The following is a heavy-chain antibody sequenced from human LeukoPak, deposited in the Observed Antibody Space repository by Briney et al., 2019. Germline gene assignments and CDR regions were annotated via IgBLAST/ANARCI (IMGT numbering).Heavy chain of an antibody. V-gene: IGHV1-69*01. J-gene: IGHJ4*02. CDR1: GGTFSSYA. D-gene: IGHD3-3*01. Sequence: SVKVSCKASGGTFSSYAISWVRRAPGQGLEWMGGIIPIFGTANYAQKFQGRVTITADESTSTAYMELSSLRSEDTAVYYCARDRLYDFWSGYYSVFDYWGQGTLVTVSS. CDR3: ARDRLYDFWSGYYSVFDY. CDR2: IIPIFGTA.